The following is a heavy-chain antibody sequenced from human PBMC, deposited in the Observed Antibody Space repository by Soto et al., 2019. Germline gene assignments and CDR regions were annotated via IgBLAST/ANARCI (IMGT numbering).Heavy chain of an antibody. CDR2: ISYDGSNK. J-gene: IGHJ5*02. Sequence: QVQLVESGGGVVQPGRSLRLSCAASGFTFSSYGMHWVRQAPGKGLEWVAVISYDGSNKYYADSVKGRFTISRDNSKNTLYLEMNSLRAEDTAVYYCANVRIEYYDYVWGSFSFLVNNWFDPWGQGTLVTVSS. CDR1: GFTFSSYG. V-gene: IGHV3-30*18. D-gene: IGHD3-16*01. CDR3: ANVRIEYYDYVWGSFSFLVNNWFDP.